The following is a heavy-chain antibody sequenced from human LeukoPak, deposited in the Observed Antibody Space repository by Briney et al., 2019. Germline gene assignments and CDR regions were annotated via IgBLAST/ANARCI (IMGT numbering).Heavy chain of an antibody. CDR3: AWGDYDDYYYGMDV. D-gene: IGHD4-17*01. Sequence: GASVKVSCKASGYTFTSYDINWVRQATGQGLEWMGWMNPNSGNTGYAQKFQGRVTMTRNTSISTAYMELSSLRSEDTAVYYCAWGDYDDYYYGMDVWGQGTTVTVSS. J-gene: IGHJ6*02. CDR1: GYTFTSYD. CDR2: MNPNSGNT. V-gene: IGHV1-8*01.